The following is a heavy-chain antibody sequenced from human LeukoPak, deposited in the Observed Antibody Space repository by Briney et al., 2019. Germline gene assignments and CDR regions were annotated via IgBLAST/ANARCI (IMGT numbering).Heavy chain of an antibody. CDR1: GGSISSGSYY. CDR2: ICTNGGI. D-gene: IGHD5-18*01. Sequence: SQTLSLTCTVSGGSISSGSYYWSWIRQPAGKGLEWIGRICTNGGINYNPSLKSRVTISVDTSKNQFSLKLSSVTAADTAVYYCARVNPPRYSYAYYMDVWGKGTTVTVSS. V-gene: IGHV4-61*02. J-gene: IGHJ6*03. CDR3: ARVNPPRYSYAYYMDV.